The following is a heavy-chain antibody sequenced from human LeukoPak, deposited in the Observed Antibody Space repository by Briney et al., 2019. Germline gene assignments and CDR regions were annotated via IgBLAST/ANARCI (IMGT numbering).Heavy chain of an antibody. D-gene: IGHD5-18*01. Sequence: GGSLRLSCAASGFTFSSYSMNWVRQAPGKGLEWVSSISSSSSYIYYADSVKGRFTISRDNAKNSLYLQMNSLRAEDTAVYYCARDDRSSYGYYFDYWGQGTLVTVSS. CDR3: ARDDRSSYGYYFDY. CDR1: GFTFSSYS. CDR2: ISSSSSYI. J-gene: IGHJ4*02. V-gene: IGHV3-21*01.